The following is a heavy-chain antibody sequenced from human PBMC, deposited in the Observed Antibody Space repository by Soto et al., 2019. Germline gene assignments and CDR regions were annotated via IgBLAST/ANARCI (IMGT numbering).Heavy chain of an antibody. CDR1: GFTFISYG. CDR3: AKDVVVGATTGLGDYYYYYGMDV. J-gene: IGHJ6*02. D-gene: IGHD1-26*01. CDR2: ISYDGSNK. V-gene: IGHV3-30*18. Sequence: GGSLSLACASSGFTFISYGMHWVRQPPGKGLEWVAVISYDGSNKYYADSVKGRFTISRDNSKNTLYLQMNSLRAEDTAVYYCAKDVVVGATTGLGDYYYYYGMDVWGQGTTVTVSS.